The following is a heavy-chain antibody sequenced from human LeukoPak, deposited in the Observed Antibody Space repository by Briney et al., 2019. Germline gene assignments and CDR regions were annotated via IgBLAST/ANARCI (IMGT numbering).Heavy chain of an antibody. CDR1: GFTFSDYY. J-gene: IGHJ6*03. Sequence: GGSLRLSFAASGFTFSDYYMSWIRQAPGKGLEWVSYISSSGSTIYYADSVKGRFTISRDNAKNSLYLQMNSLRAEDTAVYYCARADYYYYYYMDVWGKGTTVTVSS. CDR2: ISSSGSTI. V-gene: IGHV3-11*01. CDR3: ARADYYYYYYMDV.